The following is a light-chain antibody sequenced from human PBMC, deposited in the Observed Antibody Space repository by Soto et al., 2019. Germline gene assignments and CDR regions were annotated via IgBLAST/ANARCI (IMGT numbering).Light chain of an antibody. Sequence: PGEIATLSFGAIQTVSITYLTWYQQKTGQSPRLLIFGASKRATGIPDRFSGSGSGRDFTLTISGLEPEDFAVYYCQQYGSSPLISFGQGTRLEIK. CDR3: QQYGSSPLIS. J-gene: IGKJ5*01. CDR2: GAS. CDR1: QTVSITY. V-gene: IGKV3-20*01.